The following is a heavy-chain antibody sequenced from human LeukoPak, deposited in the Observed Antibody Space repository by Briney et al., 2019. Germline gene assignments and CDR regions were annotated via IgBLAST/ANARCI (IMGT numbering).Heavy chain of an antibody. CDR1: GLSFSDYG. D-gene: IGHD3-10*01. J-gene: IGHJ4*02. Sequence: GGSLRLSCVVSGLSFSDYGMHWVRQAPGKGLEWVAVIWSDGSNKYYADSVKGRFIISRDNSKNTVYLQMNSLRAEDTAVYYCATVSRGEFDYWGQGTLVTVSS. CDR2: IWSDGSNK. V-gene: IGHV3-30*02. CDR3: ATVSRGEFDY.